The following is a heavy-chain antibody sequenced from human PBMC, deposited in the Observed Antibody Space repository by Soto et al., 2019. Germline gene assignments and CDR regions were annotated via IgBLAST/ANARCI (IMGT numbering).Heavy chain of an antibody. CDR1: GDSITNNKW. CDR3: ASSRGSPVPLHY. J-gene: IGHJ4*02. D-gene: IGHD1-26*01. Sequence: SETLSLTCSVSGDSITNNKWWSWVRQPPGKGLEWIGEMHHSGSIHYTASLKTRATISVDKSRNQFSLKLSSVTAADTAVYYCASSRGSPVPLHYWGQGTLVTVSS. V-gene: IGHV4-4*02. CDR2: MHHSGSI.